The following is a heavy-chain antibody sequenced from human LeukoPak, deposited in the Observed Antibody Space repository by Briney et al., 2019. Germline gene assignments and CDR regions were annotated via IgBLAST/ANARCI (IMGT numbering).Heavy chain of an antibody. J-gene: IGHJ4*02. D-gene: IGHD6-19*01. Sequence: GGSLRLSCAASGFTFSSYGMHWVRQAPGKGLEWVAVISYDGSNKYYAGSVKGRFTISRDNSKNTLYLQMNSLRAEDTAVYYCAKDFTSGWTADLFDYWGQGTLVTVSS. CDR2: ISYDGSNK. CDR1: GFTFSSYG. V-gene: IGHV3-30*18. CDR3: AKDFTSGWTADLFDY.